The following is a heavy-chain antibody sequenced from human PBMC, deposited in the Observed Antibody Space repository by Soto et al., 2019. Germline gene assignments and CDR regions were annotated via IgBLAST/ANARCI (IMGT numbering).Heavy chain of an antibody. CDR3: AKNVLVRPTHNWFDP. CDR2: ISYDGSNK. V-gene: IGHV3-30*18. CDR1: GFTFSSYG. D-gene: IGHD6-13*01. J-gene: IGHJ5*02. Sequence: GGSLRLSCAASGFTFSSYGMHWVRQAPGKGLEWVAVISYDGSNKYYADSVKGRFTISRDNSKNTLYLQMNSLRAEDTAVYYCAKNVLVRPTHNWFDPWGQGTLVTVSS.